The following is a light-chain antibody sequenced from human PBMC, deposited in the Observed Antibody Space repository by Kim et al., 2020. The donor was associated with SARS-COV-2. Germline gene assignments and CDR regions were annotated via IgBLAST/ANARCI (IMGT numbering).Light chain of an antibody. CDR1: QSVACQ. CDR2: DAS. CDR3: QQRDSWPRT. V-gene: IGKV3-11*01. Sequence: LSPGDRVPLSFRSSQSVACQLAWYQPKSGQAPRLLIYDASTRATVIPARFSGSGSGTDFTLTISSLQPEDFAVYYCQQRDSWPRTFGQGTKVDIK. J-gene: IGKJ1*01.